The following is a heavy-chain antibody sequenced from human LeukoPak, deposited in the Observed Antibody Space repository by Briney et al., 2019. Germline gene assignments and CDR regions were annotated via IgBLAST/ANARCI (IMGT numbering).Heavy chain of an antibody. CDR2: ISGGSGLK. J-gene: IGHJ4*02. Sequence: PGGSLRLSCVASGFTFSTYAMTWVRQAPGKGLGWVSAISGGSGLKYYGDSVKGRFTVSRDNSKNTQYLQMNDLRTEDTAVYYCANLGNWNDVQDYWGQGTLVAVSS. CDR3: ANLGNWNDVQDY. CDR1: GFTFSTYA. V-gene: IGHV3-23*01. D-gene: IGHD1-1*01.